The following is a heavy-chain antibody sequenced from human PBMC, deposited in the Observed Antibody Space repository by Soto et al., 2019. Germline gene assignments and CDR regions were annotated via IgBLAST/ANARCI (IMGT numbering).Heavy chain of an antibody. J-gene: IGHJ6*02. V-gene: IGHV3-23*01. CDR3: AKARVNIYYCYGMDV. Sequence: EVQLLESGGGLVQPGGSLRLSCAASGFSFSSYAMSWVLQAPGKGLEWVSAISGSGGSTYYADSVKGRFTISRDNSKNPMYLQVHRLSGEDTAVYYCAKARVNIYYCYGMDVWGQGTTVTVSS. CDR2: ISGSGGST. D-gene: IGHD3-10*01. CDR1: GFSFSSYA.